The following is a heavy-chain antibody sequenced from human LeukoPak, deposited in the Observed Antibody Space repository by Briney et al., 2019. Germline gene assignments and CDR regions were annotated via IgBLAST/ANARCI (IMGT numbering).Heavy chain of an antibody. J-gene: IGHJ5*02. CDR1: GFTFSSYS. D-gene: IGHD6-6*01. Sequence: GSLRLSCAASGFTFSSYSMNWVRQAPGKGLEWVSSISSSSSYIYYADSVKGRFTISRDNAKNSLYLQMNSLRAEDTAVYYCARSSLPGARGSSSWFDPWGQGTLVTVSS. CDR3: ARSSLPGARGSSSWFDP. CDR2: ISSSSSYI. V-gene: IGHV3-21*01.